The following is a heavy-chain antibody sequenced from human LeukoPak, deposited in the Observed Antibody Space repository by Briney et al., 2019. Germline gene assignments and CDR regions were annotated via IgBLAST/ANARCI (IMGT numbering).Heavy chain of an antibody. Sequence: PGGSLRLSCAASGFTFSIYAMSWVRQAPGKGLEWVSAISGSGGSTYYADSVKGRFTISRDNSKNTLYLQMNSLRAEDTAVYYCAKYGCTNGVCYLIDYWGQGTLVTVSS. CDR2: ISGSGGST. D-gene: IGHD2-8*01. V-gene: IGHV3-23*01. J-gene: IGHJ4*02. CDR3: AKYGCTNGVCYLIDY. CDR1: GFTFSIYA.